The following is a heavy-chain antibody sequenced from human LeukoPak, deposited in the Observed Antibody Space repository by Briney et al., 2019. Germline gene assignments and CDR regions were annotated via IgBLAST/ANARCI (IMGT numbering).Heavy chain of an antibody. V-gene: IGHV3-21*06. J-gene: IGHJ4*02. CDR2: ITGSSYDI. CDR1: GFTISSYT. Sequence: PGGSLRLSCAASGFTISSYTMNWVRQAPGKGLEWVSSITGSSYDIYYADSVRGRFTISRDNAKNSLFLQMNSLRAEDTALYYCTRDADPIELKDYWGQGTLVTVSS. D-gene: IGHD3-10*01. CDR3: TRDADPIELKDY.